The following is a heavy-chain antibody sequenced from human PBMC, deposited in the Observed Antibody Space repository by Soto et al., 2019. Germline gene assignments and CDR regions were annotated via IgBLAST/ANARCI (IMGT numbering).Heavy chain of an antibody. CDR1: GFTVSSNY. Sequence: GGSLRLSCAASGFTVSSNYMGWVRQAPGKGLEWVSAISGSGGSTYYADSVKGRFTISRDNSKNTLYLQMNSLRAEDTAVYYCAKDRDYYDSSGYYNYWGQGTLVTVSS. D-gene: IGHD3-22*01. CDR2: ISGSGGST. CDR3: AKDRDYYDSSGYYNY. J-gene: IGHJ4*02. V-gene: IGHV3-23*01.